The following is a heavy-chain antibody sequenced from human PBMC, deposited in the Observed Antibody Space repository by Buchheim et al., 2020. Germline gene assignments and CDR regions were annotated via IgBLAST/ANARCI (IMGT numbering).Heavy chain of an antibody. Sequence: EVQLVQSGAEVKKPGESLMISCKGSGYSSLRYWIGWVRQMPGKGLEWMGIIYPHDSDTRYSPSFQGQVTISGDKSIDTAYPQWSSLEASDSAIYYCASGFVNGYYGMDVWGQGTT. J-gene: IGHJ6*02. CDR2: IYPHDSDT. V-gene: IGHV5-51*01. D-gene: IGHD2-8*01. CDR1: GYSSLRYW. CDR3: ASGFVNGYYGMDV.